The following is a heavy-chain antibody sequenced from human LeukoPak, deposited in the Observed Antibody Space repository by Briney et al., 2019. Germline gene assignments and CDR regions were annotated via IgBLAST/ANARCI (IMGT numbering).Heavy chain of an antibody. CDR3: AREGGYGTNDY. J-gene: IGHJ4*02. Sequence: PSETLSLTCAVYGGSFSGYYWSWIRQPPGKGLEWIGYIYYSGSTNYNPSLKSRVTISVDTSKNQFSLKLSSVTAADTAVYYCAREGGYGTNDYWGQGTLVTVSS. D-gene: IGHD5-12*01. V-gene: IGHV4-59*01. CDR2: IYYSGST. CDR1: GGSFSGYY.